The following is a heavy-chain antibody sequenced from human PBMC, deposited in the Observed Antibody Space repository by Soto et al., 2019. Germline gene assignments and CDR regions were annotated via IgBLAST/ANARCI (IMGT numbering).Heavy chain of an antibody. V-gene: IGHV3-74*01. J-gene: IGHJ3*02. D-gene: IGHD2-21*01. CDR2: INSDGSSM. CDR1: GFTFSSYW. Sequence: GGSLRLSCAASGFTFSSYWMHWVRQAPGKGLVWVSRINSDGSSMGYADSVKGRFTIFRDNAKNTLYLQMNSLRAEDTAVYYCAVIPRPGDGFDIWGQGTMVTVSS. CDR3: AVIPRPGDGFDI.